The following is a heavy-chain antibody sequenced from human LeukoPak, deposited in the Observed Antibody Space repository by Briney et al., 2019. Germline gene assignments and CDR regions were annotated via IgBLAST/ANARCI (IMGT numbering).Heavy chain of an antibody. D-gene: IGHD1-1*01. CDR3: ARDRGTTRNAFDI. Sequence: GGSLRLSCAASGFTFSSYSMNWVRQAPGKGLEWVSSISSSSSYIYYADSVKGRFTISRDNAKNSLYLQMNSLRAEDTAVYYCARDRGTTRNAFDIWGQGTMVTVSS. CDR1: GFTFSSYS. J-gene: IGHJ3*02. V-gene: IGHV3-21*01. CDR2: ISSSSSYI.